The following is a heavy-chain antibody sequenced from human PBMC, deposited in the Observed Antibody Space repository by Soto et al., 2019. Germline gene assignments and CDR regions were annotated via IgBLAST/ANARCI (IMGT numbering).Heavy chain of an antibody. Sequence: QVQLVESGGGVVQPGRSLRLSCAASGFTFSSYAMHWVRQAPGKGLEWVAVISYDGSNKYYADSVKGRFTISRDNSKNTLYLQMNSLRAEDTAVYYCARDTGTVTTFGYWGQGTLVTVSS. CDR1: GFTFSSYA. J-gene: IGHJ4*02. CDR3: ARDTGTVTTFGY. D-gene: IGHD4-17*01. V-gene: IGHV3-30-3*01. CDR2: ISYDGSNK.